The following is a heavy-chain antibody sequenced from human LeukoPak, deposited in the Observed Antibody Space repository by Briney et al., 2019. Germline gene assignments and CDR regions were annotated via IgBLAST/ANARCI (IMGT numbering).Heavy chain of an antibody. J-gene: IGHJ4*02. CDR3: ARSFLRLGELSSLIDY. CDR2: INHSGST. V-gene: IGHV4-34*01. Sequence: SSETLSLTCAVYGGSFSGYYWSWIRQPPGKGLEWIGEINHSGSTNYNPSLKSRVTISVDTSKNQLSLKLSSVTAADTAVYYCARSFLRLGELSSLIDYWGQGTLVTVSS. D-gene: IGHD3-16*02. CDR1: GGSFSGYY.